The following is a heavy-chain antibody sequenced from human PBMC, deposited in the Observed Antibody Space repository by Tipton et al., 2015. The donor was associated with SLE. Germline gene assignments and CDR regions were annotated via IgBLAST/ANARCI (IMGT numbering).Heavy chain of an antibody. J-gene: IGHJ6*04. CDR3: AREYCSGGSCYDDGMDV. Sequence: QLVQSGAEVKKPGSSVKVSCKASGGTFSSYAISWVRQAPGQGLEWMGRIIPILGIANYAQKFQGRVTITADKSTSTAYMELSSLRSEDTAVYYCAREYCSGGSCYDDGMDVRGEGTTVSVSS. CDR2: IIPILGIA. D-gene: IGHD2-15*01. V-gene: IGHV1-69*09. CDR1: GGTFSSYA.